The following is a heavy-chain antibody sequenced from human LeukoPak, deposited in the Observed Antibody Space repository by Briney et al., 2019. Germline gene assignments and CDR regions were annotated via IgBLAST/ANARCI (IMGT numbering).Heavy chain of an antibody. V-gene: IGHV1-69*13. CDR2: IIPIFGTA. J-gene: IGHJ4*02. CDR1: GYTFTGYY. D-gene: IGHD1-26*01. CDR3: ASEGAGLFDY. Sequence: ASVKVSCKASGYTFTGYYMHWVRQAPGQGLEWMGGIIPIFGTANYAQKFQGRVTITADESTSTAYMELSSLRSEDTAVYYCASEGAGLFDYWGQGTLVTVSS.